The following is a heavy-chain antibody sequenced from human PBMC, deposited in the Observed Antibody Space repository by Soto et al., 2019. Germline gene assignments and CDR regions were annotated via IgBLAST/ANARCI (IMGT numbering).Heavy chain of an antibody. Sequence: QVQLVESGGGVVQPGRSLRLSCAASGFTFSSYAMHWVRQAPGKGLEWVAVISYDGSNKYYADSVKGRFTISRDNSKNTLYLQMNSLRAEDTAVYYCARPMVRGFIKLNWFDPWGQGTLVTVSS. D-gene: IGHD3-10*01. J-gene: IGHJ5*02. V-gene: IGHV3-30-3*01. CDR3: ARPMVRGFIKLNWFDP. CDR2: ISYDGSNK. CDR1: GFTFSSYA.